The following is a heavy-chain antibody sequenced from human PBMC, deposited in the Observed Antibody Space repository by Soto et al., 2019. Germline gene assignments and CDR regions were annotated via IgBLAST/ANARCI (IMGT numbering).Heavy chain of an antibody. D-gene: IGHD6-13*01. CDR2: IYYSGST. CDR1: GGSISSYY. V-gene: IGHV4-59*08. Sequence: SETLSLTCTVSGGSISSYYWSWIRQPPGKGLEWIGYIYYSGSTNYNPSLKSRVTISVDTSKNQFSLKLSSVTAADTAVYYCARHVYSSSWYYDYYYYYMDVWGKGTTVTVSS. CDR3: ARHVYSSSWYYDYYYYYMDV. J-gene: IGHJ6*03.